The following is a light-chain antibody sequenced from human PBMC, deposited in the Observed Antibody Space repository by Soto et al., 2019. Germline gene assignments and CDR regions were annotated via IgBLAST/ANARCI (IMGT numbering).Light chain of an antibody. CDR3: CLCVGATTYV. J-gene: IGLJ1*01. Sequence: QSALTQPASVSGSPGQSITISCTGNSGFVGSFSLVSWYQQHPGKAPKVIISEGHSRPSGVPDRFSGSTSVTTASLAITGLEADEEAEYYCCLCVGATTYVFGTGTKVTVL. CDR1: SGFVGSFSL. V-gene: IGLV2-23*01. CDR2: EGH.